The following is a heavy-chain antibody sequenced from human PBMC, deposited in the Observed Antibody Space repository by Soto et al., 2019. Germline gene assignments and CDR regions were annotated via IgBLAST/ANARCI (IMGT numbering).Heavy chain of an antibody. CDR1: GFTFSSYG. CDR3: AKDFRSWDFDY. Sequence: GGSLRLSCAASGFTFSSYGMHWVRQAPGKGLEWVAVISYDGSNKYYADSVKGRFTISRDNSKNTLYLQMNSLRAEDTAVYYCAKDFRSWDFDYWGQGTLVTVSS. V-gene: IGHV3-30*18. CDR2: ISYDGSNK. J-gene: IGHJ4*02. D-gene: IGHD2-15*01.